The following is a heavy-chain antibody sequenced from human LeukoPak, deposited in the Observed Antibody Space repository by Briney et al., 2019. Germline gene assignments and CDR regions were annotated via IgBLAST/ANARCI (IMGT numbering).Heavy chain of an antibody. CDR3: AKDRTVGASYWYFDL. CDR2: IYYSGST. CDR1: GGSISSGGYY. V-gene: IGHV4-31*03. D-gene: IGHD1-26*01. J-gene: IGHJ2*01. Sequence: PSQTLSLTCTVSGGSISSGGYYWSWIRQHPGKGLEWIGYIYYSGSTYYNPSLKSRVTISVDTSKNQFSLKLSSVTAADTAIYYCAKDRTVGASYWYFDLWGRGTLVTVSS.